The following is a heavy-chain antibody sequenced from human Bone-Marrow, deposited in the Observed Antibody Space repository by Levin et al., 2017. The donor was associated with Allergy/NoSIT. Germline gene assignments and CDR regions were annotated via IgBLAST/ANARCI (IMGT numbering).Heavy chain of an antibody. Sequence: SETLSLTCTVSGGSIRSGGYYWSWIRQHPGKGLEWIGYIYDSGSTSYNPSLESRVAISVDTSKYQFYLKLTALTSADTAVYYCATIPDTASELDSRGQGTLVTVSS. D-gene: IGHD5-18*01. CDR1: GGSIRSGGYY. J-gene: IGHJ1*01. CDR2: IYDSGST. CDR3: ATIPDTASELDS. V-gene: IGHV4-31*03.